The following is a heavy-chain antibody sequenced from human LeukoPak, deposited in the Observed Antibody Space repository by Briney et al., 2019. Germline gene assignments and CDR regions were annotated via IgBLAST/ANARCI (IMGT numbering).Heavy chain of an antibody. CDR3: ARMVWNRDYGDVTFDY. Sequence: PGGSLRLSCAASGFTFSSYWMSWVRQAPGKGLEWVANIKEDGSEKYYVDSVKGRFTISRDNAKNSLYLQMNSLRAEDTAVYYCARMVWNRDYGDVTFDYWGQGTLVTVSS. D-gene: IGHD4-17*01. CDR1: GFTFSSYW. V-gene: IGHV3-7*01. J-gene: IGHJ4*02. CDR2: IKEDGSEK.